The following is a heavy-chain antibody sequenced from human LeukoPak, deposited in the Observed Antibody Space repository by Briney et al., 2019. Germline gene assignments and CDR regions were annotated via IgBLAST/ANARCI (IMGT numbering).Heavy chain of an antibody. Sequence: GGSLRLSCAASGFTFSNAWMSWVRQAPGKGLEWVGRIKSKTDGGTTDYAAPVKGRFTISRDDSKNTLYLQMNSLKTEDTAVYYCTTVITFGGVIVYFDYWGQGTLVTVSS. D-gene: IGHD3-16*02. CDR2: IKSKTDGGTT. J-gene: IGHJ4*02. CDR1: GFTFSNAW. CDR3: TTVITFGGVIVYFDY. V-gene: IGHV3-15*01.